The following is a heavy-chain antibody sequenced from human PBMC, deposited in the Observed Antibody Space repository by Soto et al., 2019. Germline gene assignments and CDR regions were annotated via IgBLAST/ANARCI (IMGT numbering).Heavy chain of an antibody. Sequence: VQLVESGGGLVQPGRSLRLSCAASGFTFDDYAMHWVRQAPGKGLEWVSGISWNSGSIGYADSVKGRFTISRDNAKNSLYLQMNSLRAEDTALYYCASGVAPGYYYYYMDVWGKGTTVTVSS. CDR2: ISWNSGSI. V-gene: IGHV3-9*01. CDR3: ASGVAPGYYYYYMDV. CDR1: GFTFDDYA. J-gene: IGHJ6*03. D-gene: IGHD2-15*01.